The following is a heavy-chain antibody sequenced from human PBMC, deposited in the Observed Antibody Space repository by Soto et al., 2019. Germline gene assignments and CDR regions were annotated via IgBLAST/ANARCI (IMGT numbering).Heavy chain of an antibody. V-gene: IGHV1-46*01. Sequence: QVQLVQSGAEVKKPGASVKASCKASGYTFTSYYIHWVRQAPGQGLEWMGIFNPTGGTASYAQKLQGRVTMTRDTSTGTAYMELGSLRSEDTAVYYCARGGRIVDTGIGYYYYHAMDVWGQGTTVTVS. CDR2: FNPTGGTA. CDR1: GYTFTSYY. CDR3: ARGGRIVDTGIGYYYYHAMDV. D-gene: IGHD5-18*01. J-gene: IGHJ6*02.